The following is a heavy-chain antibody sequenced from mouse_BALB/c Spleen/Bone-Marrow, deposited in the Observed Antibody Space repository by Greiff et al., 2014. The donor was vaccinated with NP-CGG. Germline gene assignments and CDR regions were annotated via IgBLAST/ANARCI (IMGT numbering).Heavy chain of an antibody. Sequence: LVESGASMKISCKTSGYSFTGYTMNWVKQSHGKNLEWIGLINPYNGGTSYNQKFKGKATLTVDKSSSTAYMELFSLTSEDSAVYYCASYYGSSWYFDVWGAGTTVTVSS. D-gene: IGHD1-1*01. V-gene: IGHV1-26*01. CDR1: GYSFTGYT. CDR2: INPYNGGT. J-gene: IGHJ1*01. CDR3: ASYYGSSWYFDV.